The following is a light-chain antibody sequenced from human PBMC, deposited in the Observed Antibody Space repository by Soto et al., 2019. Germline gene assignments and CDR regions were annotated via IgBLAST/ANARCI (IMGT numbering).Light chain of an antibody. CDR3: GTWDSSPGRV. CDR2: ENN. CDR1: SSNIGNNY. Sequence: QSVLTQPPSVSAAPGQTVTISCSGSSSNIGNNYVSWYQQLPGTAPKLLIYENNKRPSGIPDRFSGSKSGTSATLGITGLQTGDEADYYCGTWDSSPGRVFGGGTKLTVL. V-gene: IGLV1-51*02. J-gene: IGLJ3*02.